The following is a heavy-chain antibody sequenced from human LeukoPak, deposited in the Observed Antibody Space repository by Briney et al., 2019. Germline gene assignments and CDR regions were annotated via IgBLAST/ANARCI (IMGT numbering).Heavy chain of an antibody. CDR2: MNPNIGNT. J-gene: IGHJ4*02. CDR1: GYTFTSYD. V-gene: IGHV1-8*01. Sequence: ASVKVSCKASGYTFTSYDITWVRQATGQGLEWMGWMNPNIGNTGYSQKFQGRVTMTRNTSISTAYMELSSLRSEDTAVYYCARGAESATRDLDFWGQGTLVTVSS. CDR3: ARGAESATRDLDF. D-gene: IGHD2-15*01.